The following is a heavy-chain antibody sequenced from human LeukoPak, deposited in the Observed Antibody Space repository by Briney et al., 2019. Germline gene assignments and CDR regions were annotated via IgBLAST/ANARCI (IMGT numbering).Heavy chain of an antibody. CDR3: ARGYLFHGPEPPRRFDY. V-gene: IGHV1-18*01. CDR1: GYTFTSYG. D-gene: IGHD1-14*01. CDR2: ISAYNGNT. Sequence: GASVKVSCKAAGYTFTSYGISWVRQAPGQRLEWMGWISAYNGNTNYAQKLQGRVTMTTDTSPSTAYMELRSLRSDDTAVYYCARGYLFHGPEPPRRFDYWGQGTLVTVSS. J-gene: IGHJ4*02.